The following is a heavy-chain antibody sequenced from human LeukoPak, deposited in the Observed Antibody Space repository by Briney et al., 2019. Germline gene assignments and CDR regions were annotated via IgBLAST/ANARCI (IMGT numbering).Heavy chain of an antibody. CDR1: GGSISRYY. J-gene: IGHJ4*02. V-gene: IGHV4-59*01. Sequence: SETLSLTCTVSGGSISRYYWSWIRQPPGNGLEWIGYIYYSGSTNYNPSLKSRVTISVDTSKNQFSLKLSSVTAADTAVYYCARSIAAAGTDYWGQGTLVTVSS. D-gene: IGHD6-13*01. CDR3: ARSIAAAGTDY. CDR2: IYYSGST.